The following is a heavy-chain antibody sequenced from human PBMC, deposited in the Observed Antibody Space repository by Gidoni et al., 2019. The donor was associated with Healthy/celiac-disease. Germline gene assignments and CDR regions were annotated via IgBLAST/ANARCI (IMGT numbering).Heavy chain of an antibody. D-gene: IGHD2-15*01. J-gene: IGHJ5*02. V-gene: IGHV1-69*02. Sequence: QVQLVQSGAEVKKPGSSVKVSCKASGGTFSSYTISWVRQAPGQGLEWMGRLIPILGIANYAQKFQGRVTITADKSTSTAYMELSSLRSEDTAVYYCARGDCSGGSCYASNNWFDPWGQGTLVTVSS. CDR2: LIPILGIA. CDR1: GGTFSSYT. CDR3: ARGDCSGGSCYASNNWFDP.